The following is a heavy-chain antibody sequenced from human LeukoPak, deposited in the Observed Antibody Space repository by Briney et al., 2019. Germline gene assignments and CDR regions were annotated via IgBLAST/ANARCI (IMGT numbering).Heavy chain of an antibody. D-gene: IGHD1-26*01. Sequence: PSQTLSLTCTVSGGSISSVDYYWSWLRQPPGKGLGWIGYISSSGSTDYNPSLKSRVTISVDTSNNQFSLKLSSVTAADTAMYYCTKRQGPTSGSYDYFDPWGQGALVTVSS. CDR1: GGSISSVDYY. CDR3: TKRQGPTSGSYDYFDP. CDR2: ISSSGST. J-gene: IGHJ5*02. V-gene: IGHV4-30-4*01.